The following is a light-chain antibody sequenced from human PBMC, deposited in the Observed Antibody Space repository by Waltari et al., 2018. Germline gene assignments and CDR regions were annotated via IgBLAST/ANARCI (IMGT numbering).Light chain of an antibody. CDR1: SGSVSTTSY. CDR3: VLYMGSGIWV. Sequence: QTVVTQEPSLSVSPGGTVTLTCALNSGSVSTTSYASWYQQTPGQAPRTRVYKISTRSSGVPDRFAGSMLGNKAALTITGAQAEDDADYYCVLYMGSGIWVFGGGTKLTVL. J-gene: IGLJ3*02. CDR2: KIS. V-gene: IGLV8-61*01.